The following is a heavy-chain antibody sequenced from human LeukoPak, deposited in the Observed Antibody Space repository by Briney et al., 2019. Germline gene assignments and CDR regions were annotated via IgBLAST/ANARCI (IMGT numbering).Heavy chain of an antibody. J-gene: IGHJ6*02. CDR1: GYTFTSYD. CDR3: ASRVWAPKDYYYGMDV. Sequence: ASVKVSCKASGYTFTSYDINWVRQATGQGLEWMGWMNPNSGNTGYAQKFQGSVTMTRNTSISTAYMELSSLRSEDTAVYYCASRVWAPKDYYYGMDVWGQGTTVTVSS. D-gene: IGHD6-13*01. CDR2: MNPNSGNT. V-gene: IGHV1-8*01.